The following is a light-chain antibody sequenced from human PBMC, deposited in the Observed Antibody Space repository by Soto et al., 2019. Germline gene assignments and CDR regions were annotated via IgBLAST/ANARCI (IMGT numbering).Light chain of an antibody. CDR3: CSYAGTYTQWV. V-gene: IGLV2-8*01. CDR2: EVS. Sequence: QSALTQPASVSGSPGQSITISCTGTSSDVGGYNYVSWYQQHPGKAPKLMIYEVSNRPSGVPDRFSGSKSGNTASLTVSGLQAEDEADYSCCSYAGTYTQWVFGGGTKVTVL. CDR1: SSDVGGYNY. J-gene: IGLJ3*02.